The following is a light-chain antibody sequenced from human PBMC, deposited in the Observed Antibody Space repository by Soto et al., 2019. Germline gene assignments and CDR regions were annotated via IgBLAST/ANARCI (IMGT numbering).Light chain of an antibody. CDR1: QSVSSSY. J-gene: IGKJ2*01. Sequence: EIVLTQSPGTLSLSPGVRATLSCRASQSVSSSYLAWYQQKPGQAPRLLIYGASSRATGIPDRFSGSGSGTDFTLTISGLEPEDFAVYYCQQYGSSPPYTFGQGTKLEIK. CDR3: QQYGSSPPYT. V-gene: IGKV3-20*01. CDR2: GAS.